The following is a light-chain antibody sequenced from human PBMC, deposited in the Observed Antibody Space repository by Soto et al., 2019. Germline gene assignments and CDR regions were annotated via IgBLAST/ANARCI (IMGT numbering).Light chain of an antibody. CDR2: GAS. J-gene: IGKJ1*01. CDR3: HQYYNTPSWT. V-gene: IGKV3-15*01. Sequence: EIVMTQSPATLSVSPGERATLSCRASQSVSSNLAWYQQKPGQAPRLLIYGASTRATGIPARFSGSGSGTEFTLTISSLQSEDFAVYFCHQYYNTPSWTFGQGTKVEIK. CDR1: QSVSSN.